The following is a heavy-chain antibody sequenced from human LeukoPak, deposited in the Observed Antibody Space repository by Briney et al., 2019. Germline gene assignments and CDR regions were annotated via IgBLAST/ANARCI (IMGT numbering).Heavy chain of an antibody. D-gene: IGHD3-16*02. V-gene: IGHV4-4*02. CDR2: IFHRGIP. CDR3: ARVMGASWFFYLDV. Sequence: SGTLSLTCAVSGDSIINSWWSWVRQSPGKGLEWIGQIFHRGIPNYNPSLESRVTMSIDKSNNQLSLKLNSVTAADTAVYYCARVMGASWFFYLDVWGEGTTVTVSS. J-gene: IGHJ6*03. CDR1: GDSIINSW.